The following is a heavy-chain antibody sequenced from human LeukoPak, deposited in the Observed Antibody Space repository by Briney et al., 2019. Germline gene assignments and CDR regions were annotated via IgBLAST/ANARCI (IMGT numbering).Heavy chain of an antibody. Sequence: GGSLRLSCAASGFTFINAWMAWVRQAPGKGLEWVGRIKAKAHGGTIEYAAPVKGRFTISRDDSKNTLYLQVNSLKTEDTAVYYCTTDGVGVEGATYDNWGQGTLVSVSS. J-gene: IGHJ4*02. CDR3: TTDGVGVEGATYDN. CDR1: GFTFINAW. V-gene: IGHV3-15*01. D-gene: IGHD1-26*01. CDR2: IKAKAHGGTI.